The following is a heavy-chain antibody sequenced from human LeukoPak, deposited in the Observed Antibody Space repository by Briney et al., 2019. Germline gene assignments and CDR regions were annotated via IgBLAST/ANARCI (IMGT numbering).Heavy chain of an antibody. J-gene: IGHJ5*02. CDR2: IYTSGST. Sequence: SETLSLTCTVSGGSISSYYWSWIRQPAGKGLEWIGRIYTSGSTNYNPSLKSRVTMSVDTSKNQFSLKLSSVTAADTAVYYCAREYGSGSYSGRSWFDPWGQGTLVTVSS. CDR1: GGSISSYY. D-gene: IGHD3-10*01. V-gene: IGHV4-4*07. CDR3: AREYGSGSYSGRSWFDP.